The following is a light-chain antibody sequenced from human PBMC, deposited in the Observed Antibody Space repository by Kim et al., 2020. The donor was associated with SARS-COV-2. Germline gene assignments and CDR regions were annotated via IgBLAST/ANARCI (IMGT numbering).Light chain of an antibody. CDR2: GKD. Sequence: SYELTQDPAVSVALGQTVRITCQGDSLRTYYATWYQQKSGQAPVLVFYGKDKRPPGVPDRFSGSSAGNTASLTITGAQAEDKADYYCNSRDNSAKVIFGGGTQLTVL. V-gene: IGLV3-19*01. J-gene: IGLJ2*01. CDR1: SLRTYY. CDR3: NSRDNSAKVI.